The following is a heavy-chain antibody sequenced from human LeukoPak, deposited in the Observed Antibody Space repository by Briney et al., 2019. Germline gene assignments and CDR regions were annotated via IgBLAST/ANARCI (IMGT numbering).Heavy chain of an antibody. CDR2: ISGSGGST. J-gene: IGHJ4*02. CDR1: GFTFSSYA. CDR3: AKDLAFYIVVVPAAIRNY. D-gene: IGHD2-2*01. V-gene: IGHV3-23*01. Sequence: GGSLRLSCAASGFTFSSYAMSWVRQAPGKGLEWVSAISGSGGSTYYADSVKGRFTISRDNSKNTLYLQMNSLRAEDTAVYYCAKDLAFYIVVVPAAIRNYWGQGTLVTVSS.